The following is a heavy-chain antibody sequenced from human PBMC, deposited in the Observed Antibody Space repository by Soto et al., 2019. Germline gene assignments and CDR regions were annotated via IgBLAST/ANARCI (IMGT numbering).Heavy chain of an antibody. CDR2: ISASGADT. CDR3: ARGALGSCTGASCYPLYY. CDR1: GFNFNIYA. J-gene: IGHJ4*02. D-gene: IGHD2-8*02. Sequence: EVHLLESGGDLVQPGGSLRLSCAASGFNFNIYAMAWVRQALGKGPEWVSAISASGADTYHTDSVRGRFTMSRDNSKNTLYLQMNSLRTEDTAVYYCARGALGSCTGASCYPLYYWGRGALVTVSS. V-gene: IGHV3-23*01.